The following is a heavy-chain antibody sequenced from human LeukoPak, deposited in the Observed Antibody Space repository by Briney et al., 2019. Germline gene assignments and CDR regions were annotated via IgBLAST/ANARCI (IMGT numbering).Heavy chain of an antibody. D-gene: IGHD1-1*01. J-gene: IGHJ4*02. CDR3: ASLALGYGY. CDR2: IYYSGSA. V-gene: IGHV4-59*01. CDR1: GGPISSYY. Sequence: SETLSLTCTVSGGPISSYYWSWIRQPPGKGLEWIGYIYYSGSANYNPSLKSRVTISVDTSKNQFSLKLSSVTAADTAVYYCASLALGYGYWGQGTLVTVSS.